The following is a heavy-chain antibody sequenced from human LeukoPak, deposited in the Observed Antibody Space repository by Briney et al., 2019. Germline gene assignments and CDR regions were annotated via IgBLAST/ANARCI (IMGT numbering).Heavy chain of an antibody. Sequence: SETLSLTCTVSGDSISSYYWSWIRQPAGKGLEWIGRIYTSGSTNYNPSLKSRVTMSVDTSKNQFSLKLSSVTAADTAVYYCASYQLVRGYYYYMDVWGKGTTVTVSS. V-gene: IGHV4-4*07. CDR3: ASYQLVRGYYYYMDV. CDR2: IYTSGST. J-gene: IGHJ6*03. CDR1: GDSISSYY. D-gene: IGHD6-6*01.